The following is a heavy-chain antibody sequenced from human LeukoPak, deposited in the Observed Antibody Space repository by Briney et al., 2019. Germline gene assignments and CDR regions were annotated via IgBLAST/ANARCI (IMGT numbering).Heavy chain of an antibody. CDR3: AGTSSGYYSTDY. CDR1: GYSSSIDYY. D-gene: IGHD5-12*01. Sequence: SESLSLTCTVSGYSSSIDYYWGWIRQSPGKGLEWIGSIHRSGSTYYNPSLKSRVTISGDTSKSQFSLRLTSVTAADTAVYYCAGTSSGYYSTDYWGQGTLVTVSS. V-gene: IGHV4-38-2*02. J-gene: IGHJ4*02. CDR2: IHRSGST.